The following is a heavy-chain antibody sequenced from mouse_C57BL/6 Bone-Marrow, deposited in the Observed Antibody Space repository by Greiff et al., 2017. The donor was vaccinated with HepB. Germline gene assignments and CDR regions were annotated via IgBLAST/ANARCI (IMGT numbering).Heavy chain of an antibody. CDR3: APYYYGSSYSDYFDY. Sequence: QVQLQQPGAELVKPGASVKMSCKASGYTFTSYWITWVKQRPGQGLEWIGDIYPGSGSTNYNEKFKSKATLTVDTSSSTAYMQLSSLTSEDSAVYYCAPYYYGSSYSDYFDYWGQGTTRTVSS. CDR1: GYTFTSYW. CDR2: IYPGSGST. V-gene: IGHV1-55*01. D-gene: IGHD1-1*01. J-gene: IGHJ2*01.